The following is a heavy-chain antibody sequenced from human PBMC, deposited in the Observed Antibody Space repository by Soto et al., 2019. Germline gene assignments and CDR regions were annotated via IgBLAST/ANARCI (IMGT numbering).Heavy chain of an antibody. CDR3: ARDLAYCASSSCYAKWGS. D-gene: IGHD2-2*01. CDR2: IYYSGT. V-gene: IGHV4-30-4*01. J-gene: IGHJ4*02. CDR1: GGSISSGDYF. Sequence: PSETLSLTCTVSGGSISSGDYFWSWIRQPPGKCLEWIGFIYYSGTYYNPSLKSRVSISVDTSKSQFSLSLSSVTAADTAVYYCARDLAYCASSSCYAKWGSWGQGTLVTVSS.